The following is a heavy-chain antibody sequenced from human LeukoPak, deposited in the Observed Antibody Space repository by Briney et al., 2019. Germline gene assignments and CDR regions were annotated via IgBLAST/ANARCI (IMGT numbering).Heavy chain of an antibody. CDR3: ARSHPFDH. CDR1: GTSIGSGRHY. V-gene: IGHV4-31*03. Sequence: SQTPSLTCTVSGTSIGSGRHYWSWLRQHPGKGLEWIGYIYYSGGTYTTPSLKSRVTMSVDTSKNQFSLKLNSVTAADTAVYYCARSHPFDHWGQGTLVIVSS. CDR2: IYYSGGT. J-gene: IGHJ5*02.